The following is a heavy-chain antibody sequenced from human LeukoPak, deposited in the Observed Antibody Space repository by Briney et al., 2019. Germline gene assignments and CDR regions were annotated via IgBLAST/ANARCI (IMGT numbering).Heavy chain of an antibody. D-gene: IGHD1-26*01. V-gene: IGHV1-2*02. J-gene: IGHJ4*02. Sequence: ASVKVSCKASGYIFTGYYMHWARQAPGQGLEWMGWINPNSGGTNSAQKFQGRVSMTRDTSISTAYMELSRLTSDDTAVYYCARHPYSGSYHFDYWGQGTLVTVSS. CDR1: GYIFTGYY. CDR3: ARHPYSGSYHFDY. CDR2: INPNSGGT.